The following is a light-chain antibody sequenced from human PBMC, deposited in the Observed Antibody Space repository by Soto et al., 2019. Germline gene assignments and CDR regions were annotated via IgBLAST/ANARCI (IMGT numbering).Light chain of an antibody. CDR2: GAS. CDR1: QSVSTSY. V-gene: IGKV3-20*01. CDR3: KQYGSSPPT. Sequence: EIVLTQSPGTLSLSPGERATLSCRASQSVSTSYLAWYRQRPGQAHRLLIYGASSRATGVPDRFSGSGSATDFTLTISRLESEDFAVFYCKQYGSSPPTFGQGTKVDIK. J-gene: IGKJ1*01.